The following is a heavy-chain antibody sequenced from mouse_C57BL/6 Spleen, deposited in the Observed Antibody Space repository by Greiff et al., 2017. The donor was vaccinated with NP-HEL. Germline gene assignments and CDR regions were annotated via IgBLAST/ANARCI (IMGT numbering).Heavy chain of an antibody. D-gene: IGHD2-5*01. CDR1: GYSITSGYY. CDR2: ISYDGSN. CDR3: ARASNYVFAY. Sequence: DVKLQESGPGLVKPSQSLSLTCSVTGYSITSGYYWNWIRQFPGNKLEWMGYISYDGSNNYNPSLKNRISITRDTSKNQFFLKLNSVTTEDTATYYCARASNYVFAYWGQGTLVTVSA. J-gene: IGHJ3*01. V-gene: IGHV3-6*01.